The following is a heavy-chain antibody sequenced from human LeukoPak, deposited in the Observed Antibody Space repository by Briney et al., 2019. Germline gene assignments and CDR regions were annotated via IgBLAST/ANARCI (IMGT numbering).Heavy chain of an antibody. J-gene: IGHJ4*02. Sequence: PSGTLSLTCAVSADSISNSNWWSWVRQPPGKGLEWIGEIYHSGSTNYNPSLKSRVTISVDTSKNQFSLKLSSVTAADTAVYYCARAPRRFPPDYWGQGTLVTVSS. V-gene: IGHV4-4*02. CDR3: ARAPRRFPPDY. D-gene: IGHD3-3*01. CDR2: IYHSGST. CDR1: ADSISNSNW.